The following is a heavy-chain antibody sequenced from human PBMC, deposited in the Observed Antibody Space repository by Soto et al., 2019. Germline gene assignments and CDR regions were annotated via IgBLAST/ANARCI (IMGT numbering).Heavy chain of an antibody. CDR3: ARQGTKVYYDFWSGYYKGSGYYYYYMDV. D-gene: IGHD3-3*01. J-gene: IGHJ6*03. Sequence: SETLSLTCTVSGGSISSSSYYWGWIRQPPGKGLEWIGSIYYSGSTYYNPSLKSRVTKSVDTSTNQFSLKLSSVTAADTAVYYCARQGTKVYYDFWSGYYKGSGYYYYYMDVWGKGTTVTVSS. V-gene: IGHV4-39*01. CDR2: IYYSGST. CDR1: GGSISSSSYY.